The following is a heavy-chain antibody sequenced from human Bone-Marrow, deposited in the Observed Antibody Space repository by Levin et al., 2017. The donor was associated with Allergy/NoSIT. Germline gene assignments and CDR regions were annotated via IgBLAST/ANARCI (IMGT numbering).Heavy chain of an antibody. CDR3: VRGDKAGHYFDS. CDR1: GDSVSSNNAG. J-gene: IGHJ4*02. Sequence: SQTLSLTCAISGDSVSSNNAGWQWFRHSPSRGLEWLGRTYYRSYYWYNDYAPFVRSRIRINADTTKNQFSLQLTSVTPDDTGVYYCVRGDKAGHYFDSWSRGTLVTVSS. V-gene: IGHV6-1*01. CDR2: TYYRSYYWYN. D-gene: IGHD1-26*01.